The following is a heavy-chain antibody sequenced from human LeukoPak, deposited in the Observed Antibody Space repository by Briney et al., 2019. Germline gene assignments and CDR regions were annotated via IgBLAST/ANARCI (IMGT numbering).Heavy chain of an antibody. Sequence: PSETLSLTCTVSGGSISSYYWSWIRQPPGKGLEWIGYIYYSGSTNCNPSLKSRVTISVDTSKNQFSLKLSSVTAADTAVYYCATYYYALADGYWGQGTLVTVSS. CDR2: IYYSGST. V-gene: IGHV4-59*01. D-gene: IGHD3-10*01. J-gene: IGHJ4*02. CDR3: ATYYYALADGY. CDR1: GGSISSYY.